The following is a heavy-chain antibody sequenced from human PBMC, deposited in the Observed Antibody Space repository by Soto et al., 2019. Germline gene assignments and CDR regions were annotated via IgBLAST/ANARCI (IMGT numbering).Heavy chain of an antibody. CDR1: GGTFSNYV. CDR2: IIPISVAA. V-gene: IGHV1-69*06. J-gene: IGHJ4*02. CDR3: ARDMTRTVVTFFDF. D-gene: IGHD1-7*01. Sequence: QVQLVQSGAEVKKPGSSVKVSCKASGGTFSNYVVNWVRQAPGQGLEWMGRIIPISVAANYAQKFQGRVTITADKSTSTSYMELSILRSEDTAVYYCARDMTRTVVTFFDFWGQGTLVTVSS.